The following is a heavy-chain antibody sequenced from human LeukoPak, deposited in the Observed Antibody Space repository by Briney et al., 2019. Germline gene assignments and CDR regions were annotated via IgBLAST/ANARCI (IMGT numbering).Heavy chain of an antibody. V-gene: IGHV3-48*03. CDR2: ISSSGSTI. Sequence: GGSLRLSCAASGFTFSSYEMNWVRQAPGKGLEWVSYISSSGSTIYDADSVKGRFTISRDNSKNTLYLQMHILRAEDTAVYFCARSRYCSGGSCYFDYWGQGTLVTVSS. CDR1: GFTFSSYE. J-gene: IGHJ4*02. D-gene: IGHD2-15*01. CDR3: ARSRYCSGGSCYFDY.